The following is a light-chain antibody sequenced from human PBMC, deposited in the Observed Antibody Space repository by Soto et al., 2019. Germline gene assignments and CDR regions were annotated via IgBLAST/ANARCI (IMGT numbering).Light chain of an antibody. Sequence: DIQMTQSPSTLSASVGDRVTITCRASQSISSWLAWYQQKPGKAPKLLIYKASSLESGVPSRFSGSGSGTEFPLTISSLQPDDFATYYCQQYNSYWMYTFGQGTKLEIK. CDR1: QSISSW. CDR3: QQYNSYWMYT. J-gene: IGKJ2*01. V-gene: IGKV1-5*03. CDR2: KAS.